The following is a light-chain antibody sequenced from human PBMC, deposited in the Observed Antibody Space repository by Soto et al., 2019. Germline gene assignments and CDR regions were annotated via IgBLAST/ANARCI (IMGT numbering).Light chain of an antibody. Sequence: EIVMTQSPATLSVSPGERATLSCRASQSVSNNLAWYQQKPGQAPRLLLSGASTRATGIPARFSGSGSGTEFTLTISSLQSEDFAVYYCQQYNDWPPKYTFGQGTKLEIK. J-gene: IGKJ2*01. V-gene: IGKV3-15*01. CDR2: GAS. CDR1: QSVSNN. CDR3: QQYNDWPPKYT.